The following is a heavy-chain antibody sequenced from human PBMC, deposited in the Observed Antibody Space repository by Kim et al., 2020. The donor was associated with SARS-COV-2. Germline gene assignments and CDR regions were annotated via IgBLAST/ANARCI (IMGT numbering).Heavy chain of an antibody. J-gene: IGHJ4*01. D-gene: IGHD3-16*01. Sequence: SETLSLTCTVSGASMSRGDYYWSWIRQPPGKGLEWIGRIANSGTTYYNPCRERRVIISLDMFKNQFSLKLSAETAADTAVDYCARVGGALGLYPYYF. CDR3: ARVGGALGLYPYYF. CDR2: IANSGTT. CDR1: GASMSRGDYY. V-gene: IGHV4-30-4*01.